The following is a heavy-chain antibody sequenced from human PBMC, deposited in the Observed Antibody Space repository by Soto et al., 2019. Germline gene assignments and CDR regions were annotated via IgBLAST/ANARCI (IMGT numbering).Heavy chain of an antibody. Sequence: QVQLQESGPGLVKPSQTLSLTCTVSGDSISSVGYYWSWIRQHPGKGLEWIGHIYYSGTTYYNPSLKSRVTIALDTSEKQFSLKLSSVTAADTAVYYCARSDEDCSSSSCFPYWFDPWGQGTLVTVSP. CDR1: GDSISSVGYY. CDR3: ARSDEDCSSSSCFPYWFDP. V-gene: IGHV4-31*03. CDR2: IYYSGTT. J-gene: IGHJ5*02. D-gene: IGHD2-2*01.